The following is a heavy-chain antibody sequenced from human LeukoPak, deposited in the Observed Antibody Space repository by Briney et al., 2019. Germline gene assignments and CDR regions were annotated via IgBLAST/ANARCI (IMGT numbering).Heavy chain of an antibody. CDR3: ARDNWYGDHNCFDP. V-gene: IGHV1-69*05. D-gene: IGHD4-17*01. CDR1: GRTFSSYA. CDR2: IISIFGKA. J-gene: IGHJ5*02. Sequence: GASVTVSCKASGRTFSSYAISWVRQAPGQGLEWVGRIISIFGKANYAQKFQGRVTLRTNEPTSTAYMEVSSLTSEDAAEYYCARDNWYGDHNCFDPWGQGTLVTVSS.